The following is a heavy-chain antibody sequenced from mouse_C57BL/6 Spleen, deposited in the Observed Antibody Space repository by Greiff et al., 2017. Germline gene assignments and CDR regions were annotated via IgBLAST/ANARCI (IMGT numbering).Heavy chain of an antibody. V-gene: IGHV3-6*01. Sequence: EVKLQESGPGLVKPSQSLSLTCSVTGYSITSGYYWNWIRQFPGNKLEWMGYISYDGSNNYNPSLKNRISITRDTSTNQFFLKLNSVTTEDTATYYCASTYYGSSYGFDYWGQGTTLTVSS. CDR2: ISYDGSN. J-gene: IGHJ2*01. CDR1: GYSITSGYY. CDR3: ASTYYGSSYGFDY. D-gene: IGHD1-1*01.